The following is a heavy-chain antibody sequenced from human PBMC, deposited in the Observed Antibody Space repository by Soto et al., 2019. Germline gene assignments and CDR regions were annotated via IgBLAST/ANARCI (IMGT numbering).Heavy chain of an antibody. V-gene: IGHV3-23*01. CDR2: ISGSGGST. CDR3: VKDGDDNRPPDAFDI. D-gene: IGHD3-22*01. CDR1: GFTFSSYA. J-gene: IGHJ3*02. Sequence: PGGSLRLSCSASGFTFSSYAMSWVRQAPGKGLEWVSTISGSGGSTYYADSVKGRFTISRDNSKNTLYLQMNSLRVEDTAAYYCVKDGDDNRPPDAFDIWGQGTMVTVSS.